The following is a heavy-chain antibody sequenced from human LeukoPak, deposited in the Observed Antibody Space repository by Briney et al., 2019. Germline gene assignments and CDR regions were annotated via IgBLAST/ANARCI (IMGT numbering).Heavy chain of an antibody. Sequence: RASVKISCKASGYTFTDYYMHWVQQAPGKGLEWMGRVDPEDGETIYAEKFQGRVTITADTSTDTAYMELSSLRSGDTAVYYCATEDPLRFLEWFLYWGQGTLVTVSS. V-gene: IGHV1-69-2*01. D-gene: IGHD3-3*01. CDR3: ATEDPLRFLEWFLY. CDR1: GYTFTDYY. J-gene: IGHJ4*02. CDR2: VDPEDGET.